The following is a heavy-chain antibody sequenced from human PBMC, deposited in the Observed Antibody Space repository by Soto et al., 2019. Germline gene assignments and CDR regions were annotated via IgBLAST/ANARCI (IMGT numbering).Heavy chain of an antibody. Sequence: QITLKESGPTLVKSTQTLTLTCTFSGFSLSTSGVGVGWIRQPPGKALEWLALIYGDDDKRYSPSLKSILTITKDTSKNQVVLTMTNVDPVDTATYYCAHRHSSATFDYWGQGTLVTVSP. V-gene: IGHV2-5*02. D-gene: IGHD6-19*01. CDR3: AHRHSSATFDY. J-gene: IGHJ4*02. CDR1: GFSLSTSGVG. CDR2: IYGDDDK.